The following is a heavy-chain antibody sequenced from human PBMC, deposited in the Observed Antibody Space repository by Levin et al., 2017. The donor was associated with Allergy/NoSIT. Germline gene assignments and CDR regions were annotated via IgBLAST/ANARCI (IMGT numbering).Heavy chain of an antibody. D-gene: IGHD3-22*01. CDR2: IYYSGST. V-gene: IGHV4-59*08. Sequence: SETLSLTCTVSGGSISSYYWSWIRQPPGKGLEWIGYIYYSGSTNYNPSLKSRVTISVDTSKNQFSLKLSSVTAADTAVYYCARHLKYDDSSGYGIWGQGTMVTVSS. J-gene: IGHJ3*02. CDR1: GGSISSYY. CDR3: ARHLKYDDSSGYGI.